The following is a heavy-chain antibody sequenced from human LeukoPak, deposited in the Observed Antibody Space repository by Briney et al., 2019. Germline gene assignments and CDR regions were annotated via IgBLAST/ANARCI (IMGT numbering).Heavy chain of an antibody. J-gene: IGHJ4*02. CDR3: ARAGGIAVANYYFDY. V-gene: IGHV1-69*13. D-gene: IGHD6-19*01. CDR2: IIPIFGTA. CDR1: GGTFSSYA. Sequence: ASVKVSCKASGGTFSSYAISWVRQAPGQGLEWMGGIIPIFGTANYAQKFQGRVTITADESTSTAYMELSSLRSEDTAVYYCARAGGIAVANYYFDYWGQGTLVTVSS.